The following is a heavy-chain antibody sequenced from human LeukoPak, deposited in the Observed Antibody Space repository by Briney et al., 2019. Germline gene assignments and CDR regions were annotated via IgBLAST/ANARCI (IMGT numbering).Heavy chain of an antibody. V-gene: IGHV1-69*05. CDR3: ARDFDSSGYYYFDY. CDR2: TIPIFGTA. Sequence: SVKVSCKASGGTFSSYAISWVRQAPGKGLKGMGGTIPIFGTANYAQKFQGRVTITTDESTSTAYMELSSLRSEDTAVYYCARDFDSSGYYYFDYWGQGTLVTVSS. J-gene: IGHJ4*02. D-gene: IGHD3-22*01. CDR1: GGTFSSYA.